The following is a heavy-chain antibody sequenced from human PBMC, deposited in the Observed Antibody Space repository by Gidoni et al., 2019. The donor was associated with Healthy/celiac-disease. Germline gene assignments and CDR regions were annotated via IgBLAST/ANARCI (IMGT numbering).Heavy chain of an antibody. CDR2: IVVSSGNT. D-gene: IGHD6-13*01. CDR1: GFTFTSPA. J-gene: IGHJ4*02. Sequence: HIQLVQSGPEVKKPGTSVKVSCKASGFTFTSPAVPRVRQALGQRLEWIGWIVVSSGNTSYAQKLQEGVPITRDMSTSTDYMGLSSLRSEDTAVYYCAADRPAGSSSSWYAVYWGQGTLVTVSS. V-gene: IGHV1-58*01. CDR3: AADRPAGSSSSWYAVY.